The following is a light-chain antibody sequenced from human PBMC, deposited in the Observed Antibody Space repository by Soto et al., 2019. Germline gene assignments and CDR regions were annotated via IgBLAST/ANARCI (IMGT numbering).Light chain of an antibody. V-gene: IGKV2-28*01. CDR3: MQALQTRT. CDR1: QSLLHNNGYNY. J-gene: IGKJ1*01. Sequence: DMVITQSPLSLPVTPGEPASISCRSSQSLLHNNGYNYLDWYLQKPGQSPQLLIYLGSNRASGVPDRFSGSGSGTDFTLKISRVEAEDVGVYYCMQALQTRTFGQGTKVDIK. CDR2: LGS.